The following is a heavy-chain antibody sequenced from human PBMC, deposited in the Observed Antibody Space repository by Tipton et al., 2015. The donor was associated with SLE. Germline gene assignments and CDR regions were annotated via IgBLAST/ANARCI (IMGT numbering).Heavy chain of an antibody. Sequence: LRLSCTVSGGSISSYYWGWIRQPPGKGLEWIGSIFYTGSTYYNPSLKSRVSFSIDTSKHQFSLKLNSVTAADTAVYYCARRHYSGPFDSWGQGTLVTVSS. CDR3: ARRHYSGPFDS. D-gene: IGHD5-12*01. V-gene: IGHV4-39*07. CDR1: GGSISSYY. CDR2: IFYTGST. J-gene: IGHJ4*02.